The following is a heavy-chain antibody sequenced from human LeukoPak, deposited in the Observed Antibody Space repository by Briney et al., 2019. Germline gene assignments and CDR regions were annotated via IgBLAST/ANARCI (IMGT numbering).Heavy chain of an antibody. CDR1: GYTFKAHY. CDR2: INPNSGST. CDR3: ARAPEGRFYDSSGYVGWYFDL. J-gene: IGHJ2*01. Sequence: GASVSVSCKTSGYTFKAHYMHWVRQAPGQGLEWMGWINPNSGSTDYAQKFQGRVSMNRDGSTVYMQLTRLRSDDTAVYFCARAPEGRFYDSSGYVGWYFDLWGRGTLVTVSS. V-gene: IGHV1-2*02. D-gene: IGHD3-22*01.